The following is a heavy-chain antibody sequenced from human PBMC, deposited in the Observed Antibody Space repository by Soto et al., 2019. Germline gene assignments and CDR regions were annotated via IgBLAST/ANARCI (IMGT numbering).Heavy chain of an antibody. D-gene: IGHD5-18*01. Sequence: QVQLVHSGAELKTPGSSVKVSCKASGGTFSSYAISWVRQAPGQGLEWMGGIIPIFGTANYAQKFQGRVTITADKSTSTAYMELSSLRSEDTAVYYCATLGGTAMVNIDYWGQGTLVTVSS. CDR2: IIPIFGTA. V-gene: IGHV1-69*06. J-gene: IGHJ4*02. CDR3: ATLGGTAMVNIDY. CDR1: GGTFSSYA.